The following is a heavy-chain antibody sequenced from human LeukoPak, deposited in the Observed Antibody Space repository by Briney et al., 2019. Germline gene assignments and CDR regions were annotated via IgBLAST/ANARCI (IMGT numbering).Heavy chain of an antibody. Sequence: ASVKVSCKASGYTFSNYGISWVRQAPGLGLEWMGWTSYNGNTNYAQKFQDRVTMTTDTSTTTAYVELRSLEPADTAVYYCARHSGSGWQALGYWGQGTLVAASS. CDR3: ARHSGSGWQALGY. V-gene: IGHV1-18*04. J-gene: IGHJ4*02. CDR1: GYTFSNYG. D-gene: IGHD6-19*01. CDR2: TSYNGNT.